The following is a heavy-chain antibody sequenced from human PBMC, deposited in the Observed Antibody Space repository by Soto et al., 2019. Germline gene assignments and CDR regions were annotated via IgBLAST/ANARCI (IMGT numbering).Heavy chain of an antibody. CDR3: TRDPYGGSRYYFDS. CDR1: GFSFSNYA. D-gene: IGHD1-26*01. Sequence: GGSLRLSCAASGFSFSNYAMHWVRQAPGKGLEWVAVIWYDGSNKYYADSVKGRFTISKDNSQTTVYLQMNSLRAEDSAVYYCTRDPYGGSRYYFDSWGQGTLVTLSS. J-gene: IGHJ4*02. CDR2: IWYDGSNK. V-gene: IGHV3-33*01.